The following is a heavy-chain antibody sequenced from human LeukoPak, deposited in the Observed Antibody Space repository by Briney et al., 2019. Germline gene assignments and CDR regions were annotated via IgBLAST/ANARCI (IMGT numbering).Heavy chain of an antibody. CDR2: IYPGDSDT. J-gene: IGHJ4*02. V-gene: IGHV5-51*01. Sequence: GESLKISCKGSGYSFTSYWIGWVRQMPGKGLEWMGIIYPGDSDTRYSPSFQGQVTISADKSISTAYLRWGSLKASDTAIFYCARLGPDSSSYEYFDYWGQGSQVTVSS. CDR1: GYSFTSYW. CDR3: ARLGPDSSSYEYFDY. D-gene: IGHD6-13*01.